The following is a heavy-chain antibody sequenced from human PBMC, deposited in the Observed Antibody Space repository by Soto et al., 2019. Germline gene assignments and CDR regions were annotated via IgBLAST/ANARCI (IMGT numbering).Heavy chain of an antibody. D-gene: IGHD6-19*01. J-gene: IGHJ4*02. V-gene: IGHV5-51*01. Sequence: GESLKISCKGSGYSFTSYWIGWVRQMPGKGLERMEMIYPCDSDTRYSPSFHGQVHISADKSIRTAYLQWSSLKASDTALFYCARHGAVPGTAPVYWGQGTLVTVSS. CDR3: ARHGAVPGTAPVY. CDR1: GYSFTSYW. CDR2: IYPCDSDT.